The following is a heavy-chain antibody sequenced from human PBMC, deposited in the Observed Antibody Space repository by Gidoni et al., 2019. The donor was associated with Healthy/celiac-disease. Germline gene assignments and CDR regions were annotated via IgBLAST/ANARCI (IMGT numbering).Heavy chain of an antibody. Sequence: EVQLVESGGGLVQPGGSLKLSCAASGFTFSGPAMHWVRQASGKGLEWVGRIRSKANSYATAYAASVKGRFTISRDDSKNTAYLQMNSLKTEDTAVYYCTRLGDVGGVIVLFDYWGQGTLVTVSS. V-gene: IGHV3-73*01. CDR3: TRLGDVGGVIVLFDY. CDR2: IRSKANSYAT. D-gene: IGHD3-16*02. CDR1: GFTFSGPA. J-gene: IGHJ4*02.